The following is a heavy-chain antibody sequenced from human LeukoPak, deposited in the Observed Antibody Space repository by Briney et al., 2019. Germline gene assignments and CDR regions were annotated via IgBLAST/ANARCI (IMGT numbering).Heavy chain of an antibody. CDR2: MNPTTGST. CDR1: GYTFSSYD. CDR3: ARLSETPAYYDTHVYYYLGY. V-gene: IGHV1-8*01. D-gene: IGHD3-22*01. Sequence: GASVKVSCKASGYTFSSYDINWVRQATGQGLEWMGWMNPTTGSTGYAQKFQGRITMTRDTSINTAYMEISSLRSEDTAVYYCARLSETPAYYDTHVYYYLGYWGQGTLVTVSS. J-gene: IGHJ4*02.